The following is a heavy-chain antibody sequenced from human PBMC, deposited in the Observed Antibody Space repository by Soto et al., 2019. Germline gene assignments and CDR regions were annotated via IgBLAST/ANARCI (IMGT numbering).Heavy chain of an antibody. CDR3: ARDGEIAVAVDAFDI. CDR2: IHTSGSP. CDR1: GGSISSYY. Sequence: PSETLSLTCTVSGGSISSYYCSWIRQAAGKGLEWIGRIHTSGSPNYNPSLKSRVTMSADTSKNQFSLKLTSVTAADTAVYYCARDGEIAVAVDAFDIWGQGTMVTVSS. D-gene: IGHD6-19*01. J-gene: IGHJ3*02. V-gene: IGHV4-4*07.